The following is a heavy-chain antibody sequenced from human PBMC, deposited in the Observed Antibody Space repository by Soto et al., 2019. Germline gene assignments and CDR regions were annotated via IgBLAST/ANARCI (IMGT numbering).Heavy chain of an antibody. CDR1: GGSISSYY. CDR3: ARAVTRELVNWFDP. CDR2: IYYSGST. V-gene: IGHV4-59*01. J-gene: IGHJ5*02. D-gene: IGHD1-7*01. Sequence: KTSETLSLTCTVSGGSISSYYWSWIRQPPGKGLEWIGYIYYSGSTNYNPSLKSRVTISVDTSKNQFSLKLSSVTAADTAVYYCARAVTRELVNWFDPWGQGTLVTVSA.